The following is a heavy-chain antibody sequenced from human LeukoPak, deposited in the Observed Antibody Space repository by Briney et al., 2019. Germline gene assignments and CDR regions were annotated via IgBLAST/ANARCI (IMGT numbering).Heavy chain of an antibody. CDR1: GFTFEDYG. CDR2: ITWNGEST. Sequence: GGSRRLSCAASGFTFEDYGMSWVRQAQGKGLEWVSGITWNGESTSYADSVKGRFTISRDNAKNSLYLQMNSLRAEDTALYHCARTRLDYYGSGSYYNLIDDYYYMDVWGKGTTVTISS. J-gene: IGHJ6*03. CDR3: ARTRLDYYGSGSYYNLIDDYYYMDV. V-gene: IGHV3-20*01. D-gene: IGHD3-10*01.